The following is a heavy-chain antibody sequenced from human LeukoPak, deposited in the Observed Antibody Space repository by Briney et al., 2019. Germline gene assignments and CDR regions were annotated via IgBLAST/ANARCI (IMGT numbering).Heavy chain of an antibody. J-gene: IGHJ4*02. CDR3: ARSDDYGDYLVDY. V-gene: IGHV3-21*06. Sequence: PGGSLRLSCAASGFTFSTYAMNWVRQAPGKGLELVSTITSHSGYIYYADSVKGRFTTSGGNAQNSLYLQMNSLRDEDTAVYYCARSDDYGDYLVDYWGQGTLVTVSS. CDR1: GFTFSTYA. CDR2: ITSHSGYI. D-gene: IGHD4-17*01.